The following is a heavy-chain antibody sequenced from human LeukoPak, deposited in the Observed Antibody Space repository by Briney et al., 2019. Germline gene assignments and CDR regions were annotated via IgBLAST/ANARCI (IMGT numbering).Heavy chain of an antibody. Sequence: GGSLRLSCAASGFTFSGYAMSWVRQAPGKGLEWVSAISGSGGSTYYTDSVKGRFTISRDNSKNTLYLQMNSLRAEDTAVYYCAKGGPPEQWQVPLPFAYWGQGTLVTVSS. J-gene: IGHJ4*02. V-gene: IGHV3-23*01. D-gene: IGHD6-19*01. CDR2: ISGSGGST. CDR1: GFTFSGYA. CDR3: AKGGPPEQWQVPLPFAY.